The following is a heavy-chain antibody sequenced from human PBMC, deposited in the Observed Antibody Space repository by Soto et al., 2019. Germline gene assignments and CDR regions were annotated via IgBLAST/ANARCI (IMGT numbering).Heavy chain of an antibody. CDR3: ARGGGVYYFDY. Sequence: PSETLSLTCTVSGGSISSYYWSWIRQPPGKGLEWIGYIYYSGITDYNPSLKSRVTISVDTSKSQFSLKLSSVTAAGTAVYYCARGGGVYYFDYWGQGTLVTVSS. CDR1: GGSISSYY. J-gene: IGHJ4*02. CDR2: IYYSGIT. V-gene: IGHV4-59*01. D-gene: IGHD2-8*02.